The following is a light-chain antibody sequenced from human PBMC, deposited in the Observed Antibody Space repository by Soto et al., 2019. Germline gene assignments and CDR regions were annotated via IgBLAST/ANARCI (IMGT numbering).Light chain of an antibody. CDR1: SSDVGGYNY. CDR3: SSCTSISTHV. J-gene: IGLJ1*01. CDR2: DVS. V-gene: IGLV2-14*01. Sequence: QSALTQPASVSGSPGQSITISCTGTSSDVGGYNYVSWYQQYPGEAPKLMIYDVSNRPSGVSIRFSGSKSGNTALLSISGLQAEDEADYYCSSCTSISTHVFGSGTKVTVL.